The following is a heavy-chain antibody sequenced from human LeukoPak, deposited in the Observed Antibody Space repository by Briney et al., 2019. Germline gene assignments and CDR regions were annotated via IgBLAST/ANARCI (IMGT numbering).Heavy chain of an antibody. J-gene: IGHJ4*02. D-gene: IGHD6-19*01. Sequence: PSETLSLTCAVYGGSFSGYYWSWIRQPPGKGLEWIGEINHSGSTNYNPSLKSRVTISVDTSKNQFSLKLSSVTAADTAVYYCARGLKWLVRGLDYWGQGTLVTVSS. CDR2: INHSGST. V-gene: IGHV4-34*01. CDR3: ARGLKWLVRGLDY. CDR1: GGSFSGYY.